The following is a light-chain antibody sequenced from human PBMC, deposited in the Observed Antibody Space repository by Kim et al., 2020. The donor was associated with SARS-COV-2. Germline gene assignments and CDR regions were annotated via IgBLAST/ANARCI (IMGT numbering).Light chain of an antibody. CDR2: NNS. CDR1: GSNIGNNY. J-gene: IGLJ2*01. V-gene: IGLV1-47*02. CDR3: ATWDDSVTGPL. Sequence: GQRVTISCSGRGSNIGNNYVHWYQQVSGTAPKLLIYNNSQRPSSVPDRFSGSKSGTSASLAISGLRSDDEAEYYCATWDDSVTGPLFGGGTQLTVL.